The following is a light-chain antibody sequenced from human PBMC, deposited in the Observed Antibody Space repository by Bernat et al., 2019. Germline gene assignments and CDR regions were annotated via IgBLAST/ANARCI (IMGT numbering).Light chain of an antibody. CDR1: SSDVGGYNH. Sequence: QSALTQPASMSGSPGQSITISCTGTSSDVGGYNHVSWYQQHPVKAPKLMISDVINRPSGVSNRFSGSKSGNTASLTISGLPAEDEADYYCSSYTSSSTWVFGGGTQLTVL. CDR2: DVI. J-gene: IGLJ3*02. V-gene: IGLV2-14*03. CDR3: SSYTSSSTWV.